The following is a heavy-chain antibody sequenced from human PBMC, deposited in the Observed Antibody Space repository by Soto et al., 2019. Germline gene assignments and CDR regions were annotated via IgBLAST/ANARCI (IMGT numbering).Heavy chain of an antibody. D-gene: IGHD2-15*01. V-gene: IGHV4-34*01. CDR3: ARGRSGRSRNDLNFDY. Sequence: SETLSLTCAVYGGSFSGYYWSWIRQPPGKGLEWIGEINHSGSTNYNPSLKSRVTISVDTSKNQFSLKLSSVTAADTAVYYCARGRSGRSRNDLNFDYWGQGTLVTVSS. CDR2: INHSGST. CDR1: GGSFSGYY. J-gene: IGHJ4*02.